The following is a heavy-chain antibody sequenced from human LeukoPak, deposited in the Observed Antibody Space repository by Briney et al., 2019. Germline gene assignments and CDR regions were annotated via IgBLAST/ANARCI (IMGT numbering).Heavy chain of an antibody. CDR2: ISALNGNR. CDR1: GYIFTNYG. V-gene: IGHV1-18*01. J-gene: IGHJ5*01. CDR3: ATDGGSQSGWFDS. Sequence: ASVKASCKASGYIFTNYGISWVRQAPGQGLEWMGWISALNGNRNIAQKVQGRVTVTTDTSTTTAYMELRSLRSDDTAVYYCATDGGSQSGWFDSWGQGTLITVSS.